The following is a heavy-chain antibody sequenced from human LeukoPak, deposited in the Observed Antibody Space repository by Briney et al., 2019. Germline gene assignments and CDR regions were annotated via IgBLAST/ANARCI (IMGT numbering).Heavy chain of an antibody. CDR3: AHKYYDILTALGWFDP. V-gene: IGHV4-4*02. Sequence: SETLSLTCAVSGGSISSSNWWSWIRQPPGKGLEWIGEIYHSGSTNYNPSLKSRATISVDTSKNQFSLKLSSVTAADTAVYYCAHKYYDILTALGWFDPWGQGTLVTVSS. CDR1: GGSISSSNW. CDR2: IYHSGST. D-gene: IGHD3-9*01. J-gene: IGHJ5*02.